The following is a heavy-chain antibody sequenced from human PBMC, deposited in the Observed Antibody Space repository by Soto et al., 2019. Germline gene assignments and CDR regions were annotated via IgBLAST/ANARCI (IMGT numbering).Heavy chain of an antibody. CDR3: ARVVPGAEAWFGP. Sequence: VSCKTSGYTFSNYGITWVRQAPGQPLEWLGWISLYSDGTNYAQKFQGRVSMTTDTSTTTAYMELRSLRSDDTAVYYCARVVPGAEAWFGPWGQGTLVTVSS. V-gene: IGHV1-18*01. J-gene: IGHJ5*02. CDR2: ISLYSDGT. CDR1: GYTFSNYG. D-gene: IGHD2-2*01.